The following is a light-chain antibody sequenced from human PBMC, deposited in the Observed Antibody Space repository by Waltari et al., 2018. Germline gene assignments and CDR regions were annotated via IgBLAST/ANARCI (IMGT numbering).Light chain of an antibody. CDR2: GAS. V-gene: IGKV3-15*01. CDR3: HQYNNWPRT. Sequence: EIVMTQSPATLSVSPGERATLSCRASQSFSSKLAWYQQKPGQAPRLLIYGASTRATGIPARFSGSGSGTEFTLTISSLQSEDFAVYYCHQYNNWPRTFGQGTKVEIK. J-gene: IGKJ1*01. CDR1: QSFSSK.